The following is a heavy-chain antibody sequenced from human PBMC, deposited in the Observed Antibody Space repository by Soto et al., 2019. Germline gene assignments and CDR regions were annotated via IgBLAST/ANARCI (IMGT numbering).Heavy chain of an antibody. D-gene: IGHD1-26*01. CDR3: ARDLSGSYYGRGVRNCFDY. Sequence: EVQLVESGGGLVKPGGSLRLSCAASGFTFSSYSMNWVRQAPGKGLEWVSSISSSSSYIYYADSVKGRFTISRDNAKNSLYLQMNSLRAEDTAVYYCARDLSGSYYGRGVRNCFDYWGQGTLVTVSS. V-gene: IGHV3-21*01. CDR1: GFTFSSYS. J-gene: IGHJ4*02. CDR2: ISSSSSYI.